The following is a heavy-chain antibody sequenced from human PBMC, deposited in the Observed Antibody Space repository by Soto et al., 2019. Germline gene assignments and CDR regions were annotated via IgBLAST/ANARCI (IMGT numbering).Heavy chain of an antibody. V-gene: IGHV4-59*01. D-gene: IGHD2-15*01. CDR2: IYYSGST. CDR3: AREPCSGGSCYALAAFDI. J-gene: IGHJ3*02. CDR1: GGSISSYY. Sequence: QVQLQESGPGLVKPSETLSLTCTVSGGSISSYYWSWIRQPPGKGLEWIGYIYYSGSTNYNPSLKSRVTISVDTSKNQFSLKLSSVTAADTAVYYCAREPCSGGSCYALAAFDIWGQGTMVTVSS.